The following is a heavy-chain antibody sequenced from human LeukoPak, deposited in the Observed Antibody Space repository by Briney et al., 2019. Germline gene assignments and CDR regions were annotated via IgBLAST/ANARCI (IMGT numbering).Heavy chain of an antibody. J-gene: IGHJ4*02. CDR1: GFTFSSYS. CDR2: ISSSSSYI. V-gene: IGHV3-21*01. D-gene: IGHD6-19*01. CDR3: ARDLRALRLSIAVPDY. Sequence: GSLRLSCAASGFTFSSYSMNWVRQAPGKGLEWVSSISSSSSYIYYADSVKGRFTNSRDNAKNSLYLQMNSLRAEDTAVYYCARDLRALRLSIAVPDYWGQGTLVTVSS.